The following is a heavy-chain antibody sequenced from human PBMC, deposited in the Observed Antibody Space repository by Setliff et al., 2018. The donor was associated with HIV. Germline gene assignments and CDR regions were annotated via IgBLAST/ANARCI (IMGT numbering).Heavy chain of an antibody. D-gene: IGHD1-26*01. J-gene: IGHJ6*02. CDR1: GFIFDDYG. Sequence: PGGSLRLSCAASGFIFDDYGMSWVRQAPGKGLEWVSGINWNGGRTGYADSVKGRFTISRDNAKNSLYLQMNSLRAEDTAVYYCARDTAELLGLYYYYGMDVWGQGTTVTVSS. V-gene: IGHV3-20*04. CDR3: ARDTAELLGLYYYYGMDV. CDR2: INWNGGRT.